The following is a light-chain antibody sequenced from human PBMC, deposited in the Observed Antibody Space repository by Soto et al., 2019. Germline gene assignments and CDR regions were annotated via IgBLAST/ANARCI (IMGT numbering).Light chain of an antibody. CDR3: QQYNSSPT. V-gene: IGKV1-5*03. Sequence: DIQMTQSPSTLSASVGDRVTITCRASQSISSWLAWYQQKPGKAPKLLIYKASSLESGVPSRFSGSGSGTXFXLTISSLQPDDFATYYCQQYNSSPTFGQGTKVEIK. CDR2: KAS. J-gene: IGKJ1*01. CDR1: QSISSW.